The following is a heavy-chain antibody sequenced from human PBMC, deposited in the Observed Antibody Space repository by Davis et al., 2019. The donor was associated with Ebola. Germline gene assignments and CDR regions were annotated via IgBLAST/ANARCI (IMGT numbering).Heavy chain of an antibody. CDR1: GFTFSAYY. J-gene: IGHJ1*01. CDR3: ATGGLRYFQH. CDR2: ISSSGSTI. V-gene: IGHV3-11*01. D-gene: IGHD4-17*01. Sequence: PGGSLRLSCAASGFTFSAYYMSWIRQAPGKGLERVSYISSSGSTIYYADSVKGRFTISRDNAKSALFLQMNSLRAEDTALYYCATGGLRYFQHWGQGTLVTVSS.